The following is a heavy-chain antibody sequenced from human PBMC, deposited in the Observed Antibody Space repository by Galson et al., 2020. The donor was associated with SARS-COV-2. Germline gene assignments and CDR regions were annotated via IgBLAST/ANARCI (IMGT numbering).Heavy chain of an antibody. CDR2: INWSGGTT. D-gene: IGHD3-10*01. Sequence: ETLSLTCAASGFIFGDYGMTWVRQVPGKGLEWVSGINWSGGTTVYADSVKGRFTISRDNAKNSLYLQMSSLRVEDTAFYYCARKDYYGSGNDVWGQGTTVTVSS. CDR3: ARKDYYGSGNDV. CDR1: GFIFGDYG. J-gene: IGHJ6*02. V-gene: IGHV3-20*04.